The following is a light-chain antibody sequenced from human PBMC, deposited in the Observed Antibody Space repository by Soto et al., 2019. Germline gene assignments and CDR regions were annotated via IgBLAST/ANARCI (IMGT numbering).Light chain of an antibody. CDR3: CSYAGSSTSVV. CDR1: SSDVGSYNF. J-gene: IGLJ2*01. Sequence: QSALTQPASVSGSPGQSITISCTGTSSDVGSYNFVSWYQQHPGKAPKLMIYAGSKRPSGVSNRFSGSKSGNTASLTISGLQAEDEAEYYCCSYAGSSTSVVFGGGTKLTVL. V-gene: IGLV2-23*01. CDR2: AGS.